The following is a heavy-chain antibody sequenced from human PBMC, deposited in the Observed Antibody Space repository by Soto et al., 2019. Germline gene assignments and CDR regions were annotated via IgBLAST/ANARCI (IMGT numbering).Heavy chain of an antibody. Sequence: QLQESGPGPVTPSQTLSLSCTVSGVSITSGSYYWTWVRQSPGKGLEWIGYRYYSGNTYYNPSRNSRATISVDTSKNQFFLKLTSVTAADTAVYYCARGGYDTSGQTFIGWGSDCWGQGTLVTVSS. D-gene: IGHD3-22*01. V-gene: IGHV4-30-4*01. CDR2: RYYSGNT. CDR1: GVSITSGSYY. J-gene: IGHJ4*02. CDR3: ARGGYDTSGQTFIGWGSDC.